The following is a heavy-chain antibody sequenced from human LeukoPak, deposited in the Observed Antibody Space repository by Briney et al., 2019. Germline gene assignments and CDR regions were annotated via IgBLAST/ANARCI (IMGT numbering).Heavy chain of an antibody. D-gene: IGHD2-15*01. Sequence: GASVKVSCKASGGTFISYATSWVRQAPGQGLEWMGGIIPIFGTANYAQKFQGRVTITADESTSTAYMELSSLRSEDTAVYYCARLHCSGGSCYAPEWYGMDVWGQGTTVTVSS. V-gene: IGHV1-69*13. CDR1: GGTFISYA. CDR3: ARLHCSGGSCYAPEWYGMDV. CDR2: IIPIFGTA. J-gene: IGHJ6*02.